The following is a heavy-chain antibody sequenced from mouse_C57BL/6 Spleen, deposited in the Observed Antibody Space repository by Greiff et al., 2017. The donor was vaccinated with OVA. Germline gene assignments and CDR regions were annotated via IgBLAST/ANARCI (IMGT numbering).Heavy chain of an antibody. J-gene: IGHJ1*03. Sequence: QSCKASGYTFTSYWMHWVKQRPGRGLEWIGRIDPNSGGTKYNEKFKSKATLTVDKPSSTAYMQLSSLTSEDSAVYYCARGEYYDYDGWYFDVWGTGTTVTVSS. CDR1: GYTFTSYW. CDR2: IDPNSGGT. V-gene: IGHV1-72*01. CDR3: ARGEYYDYDGWYFDV. D-gene: IGHD2-4*01.